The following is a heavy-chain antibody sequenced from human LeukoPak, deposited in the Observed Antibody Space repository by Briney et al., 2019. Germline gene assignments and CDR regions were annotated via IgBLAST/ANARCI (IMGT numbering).Heavy chain of an antibody. CDR1: GGSISSYY. CDR2: IYYSGST. Sequence: SETLSLTCTVSGGSISSYYWSWIRRPPGKGLEWIGYIYYSGSTNYNPSLKSRVTISVDTSKNQFSLKLSSVTAADTAVYYCARGGLLPFDYWGQGTLVTVSS. J-gene: IGHJ4*02. D-gene: IGHD3-22*01. CDR3: ARGGLLPFDY. V-gene: IGHV4-59*01.